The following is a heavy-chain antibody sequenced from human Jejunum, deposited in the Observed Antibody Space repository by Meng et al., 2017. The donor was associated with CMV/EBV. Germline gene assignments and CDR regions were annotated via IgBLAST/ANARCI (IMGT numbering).Heavy chain of an antibody. CDR3: AKDVGAYAGFET. V-gene: IGHV3-9*01. CDR1: GFDLDDFA. Sequence: GFDLDDFAMHWVRQVPGKGREWVSSISWNSDRIDYAGPVKGRFTISRDNAKNSLYVQMNSLKPEDTALYFCAKDVGAYAGFETWGQGTTVTVSS. D-gene: IGHD4-23*01. CDR2: ISWNSDRI. J-gene: IGHJ6*02.